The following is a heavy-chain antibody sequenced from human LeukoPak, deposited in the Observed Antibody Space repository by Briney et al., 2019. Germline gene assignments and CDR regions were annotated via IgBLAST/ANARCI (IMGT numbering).Heavy chain of an antibody. D-gene: IGHD3-10*01. CDR3: AKDGGGTMVRGALGKYYFDY. Sequence: GGSLRLSCAASGFIFSSYSMNWVRQAPGKGLEWVSSISSTSYYIYYADSVKGRFTISRDNAKNSLYLQMNSLRAEDTAVYYCAKDGGGTMVRGALGKYYFDYWGQGTLVTVSS. J-gene: IGHJ4*02. CDR2: ISSTSYYI. V-gene: IGHV3-21*01. CDR1: GFIFSSYS.